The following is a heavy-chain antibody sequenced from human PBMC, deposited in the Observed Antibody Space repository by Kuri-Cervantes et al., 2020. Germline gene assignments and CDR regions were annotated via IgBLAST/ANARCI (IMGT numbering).Heavy chain of an antibody. D-gene: IGHD3-10*01. V-gene: IGHV1-46*01. Sequence: ASVKVSCKASGYTFTSYYMHWVRQAPGQGLEWMGIINPSGGSTSYAQKFQGRVTMTRDPSTSTVYMELSSLRSEDTAVYYCARSTVVRGTAYGMDVWGQGTTVTVSS. CDR3: ARSTVVRGTAYGMDV. CDR1: GYTFTSYY. J-gene: IGHJ6*02. CDR2: INPSGGST.